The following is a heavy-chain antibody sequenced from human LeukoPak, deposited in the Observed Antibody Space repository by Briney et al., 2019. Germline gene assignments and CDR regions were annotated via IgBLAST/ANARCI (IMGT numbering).Heavy chain of an antibody. CDR2: IYTSGST. CDR1: GGSISSYC. J-gene: IGHJ4*02. D-gene: IGHD3-3*01. V-gene: IGHV4-4*07. CDR3: AREPSREEWPDYYFDY. Sequence: SETLSLTCTVSGGSISSYCWSWIRQPAGKGLEWIGRIYTSGSTNYNPSLKSRVTMSVDTSKNQFSLKLSSVTAADTAVYYCAREPSREEWPDYYFDYWGQGTLVTVSS.